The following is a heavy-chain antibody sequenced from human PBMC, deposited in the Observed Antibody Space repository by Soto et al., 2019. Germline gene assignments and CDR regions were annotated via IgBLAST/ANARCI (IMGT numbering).Heavy chain of an antibody. CDR1: GFTFSSYS. D-gene: IGHD2-2*01. CDR3: ARDSPAGYCSSTSCRPHYYYYYYMDV. V-gene: IGHV3-21*01. J-gene: IGHJ6*03. Sequence: GGSLRLSCAASGFTFSSYSMNWVRQAPGKGLEWVSSISSSSSYIYYADSVKGRFTISRDNAKNSLYLQMNSLRAEDTAVYYCARDSPAGYCSSTSCRPHYYYYYYMDVWGKGTTVTVSS. CDR2: ISSSSSYI.